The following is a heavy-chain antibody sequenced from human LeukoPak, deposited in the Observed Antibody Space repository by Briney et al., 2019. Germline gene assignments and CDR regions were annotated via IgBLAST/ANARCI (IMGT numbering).Heavy chain of an antibody. CDR3: AKEGDNTGYRYFDD. J-gene: IGHJ4*02. CDR1: GIKVIGYY. Sequence: GALRIPCSAPGIKVIGYYMNWGRQASGKGLEWVPYINSSSGTIIYADSVKGRFTISRDNAKNSLYLQMNSLRAEDTAVYYCAKEGDNTGYRYFDDWGQGTLVTVSS. V-gene: IGHV3-48*04. D-gene: IGHD3-22*01. CDR2: INSSSGTI.